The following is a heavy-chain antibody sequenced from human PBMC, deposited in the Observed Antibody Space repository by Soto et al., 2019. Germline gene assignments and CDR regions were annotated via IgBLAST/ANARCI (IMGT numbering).Heavy chain of an antibody. Sequence: GGSLRLSCAASGFTFSSYAMHWVRQAPGKGLEWVAVISYDGSNKYYADSVKGRFTISRDNSKNTLYLQMNSLRAEDTAVYYCAREDYDILTGFKTNGMDVWGQGTTVTVS. D-gene: IGHD3-9*01. CDR2: ISYDGSNK. J-gene: IGHJ6*02. CDR1: GFTFSSYA. V-gene: IGHV3-30-3*01. CDR3: AREDYDILTGFKTNGMDV.